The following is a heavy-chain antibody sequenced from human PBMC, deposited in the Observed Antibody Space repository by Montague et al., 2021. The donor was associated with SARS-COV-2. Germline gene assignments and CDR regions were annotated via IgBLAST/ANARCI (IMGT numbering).Heavy chain of an antibody. CDR3: ARIPVGSKYYFDF. Sequence: CAISGDSVCSDIATRNWIRQSPSRGPERLGRTYYRFKWYNDYAESVKSRITIDPDTSKHQFSLHLNSVTPEDTAVYYCARIPVGSKYYFDFWGQGTLVTVSS. J-gene: IGHJ4*02. CDR1: GDSVCSDIAT. V-gene: IGHV6-1*01. D-gene: IGHD2-2*01. CDR2: TYYRFKWYN.